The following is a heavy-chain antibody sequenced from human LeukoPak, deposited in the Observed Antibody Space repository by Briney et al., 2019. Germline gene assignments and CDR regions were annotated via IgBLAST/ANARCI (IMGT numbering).Heavy chain of an antibody. CDR3: AKGGDYGGNSPNHY. CDR2: ISGSSSTK. V-gene: IGHV3-48*01. D-gene: IGHD4-23*01. Sequence: GGSLRLSCAASGLSFSTYTMNWVRQAPGKGLEWLSYISGSSSTKKSADSVKGRFTISRDNAKKSLYLQMNSLRAEDTAVYYCAKGGDYGGNSPNHYWGQGTLVTVSS. CDR1: GLSFSTYT. J-gene: IGHJ4*02.